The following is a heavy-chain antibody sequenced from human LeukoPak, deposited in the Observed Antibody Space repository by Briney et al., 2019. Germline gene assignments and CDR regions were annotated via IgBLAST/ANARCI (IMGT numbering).Heavy chain of an antibody. CDR2: ISGSGGST. D-gene: IGHD3-3*01. CDR3: ARDYDFWSGYYTITYYYYGMDV. V-gene: IGHV3-23*01. J-gene: IGHJ6*02. Sequence: GGSLRLSCAASGFTFSSYAMSWVRQAPGKGLEWVSAISGSGGSTYYADSVKGRFTISRDNAKNPLYLQMNSLRAEDTAVYYCARDYDFWSGYYTITYYYYGMDVWGQGTTVTVSS. CDR1: GFTFSSYA.